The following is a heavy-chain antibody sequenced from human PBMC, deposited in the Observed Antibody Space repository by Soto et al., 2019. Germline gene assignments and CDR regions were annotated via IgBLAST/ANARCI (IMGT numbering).Heavy chain of an antibody. V-gene: IGHV1-69*02. D-gene: IGHD3-10*01. CDR1: GGTFSSYT. CDR3: ALAMGYYGSGSPFDY. CDR2: IIPILGIA. Sequence: QVQLVQSGAEVKKPGSSVKVSCKASGGTFSSYTISWVRQAPGQGLEWMGRIIPILGIANYAQKFQGRVTITADKSTSTAYMELSSLRSEDTAVYYCALAMGYYGSGSPFDYWGQGTLVTVSS. J-gene: IGHJ4*02.